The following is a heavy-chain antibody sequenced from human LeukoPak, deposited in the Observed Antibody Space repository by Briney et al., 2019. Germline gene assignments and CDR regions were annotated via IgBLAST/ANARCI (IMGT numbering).Heavy chain of an antibody. D-gene: IGHD2-15*01. J-gene: IGHJ4*02. Sequence: GGSPRLSCAASGFNFNNYNMNWVRQAPGKGLEWVSYITLSSSTTYYADSVKGRFTISRDNAKKSLYLQMNSLRAEDTAVYYCARILNYNYCSGGSCYSGPFDYWGQGTLVTVSS. V-gene: IGHV3-48*01. CDR1: GFNFNNYN. CDR2: ITLSSSTT. CDR3: ARILNYNYCSGGSCYSGPFDY.